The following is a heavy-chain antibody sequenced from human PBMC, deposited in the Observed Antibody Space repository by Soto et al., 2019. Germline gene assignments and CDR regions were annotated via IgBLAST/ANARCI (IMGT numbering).Heavy chain of an antibody. CDR1: GWSFSGYY. CDR2: INHGGST. V-gene: IGHV4-34*01. J-gene: IGHJ4*02. Sequence: SETLSLTCAVYGWSFSGYYWNWIRQPPGKGLEWIGDINHGGSTSYNPSLKSRVAISIDTSKNQFSLNLISVTAADTAVYYCASFAYYYDSGGPIDYWGQGTLVTVS. D-gene: IGHD3-22*01. CDR3: ASFAYYYDSGGPIDY.